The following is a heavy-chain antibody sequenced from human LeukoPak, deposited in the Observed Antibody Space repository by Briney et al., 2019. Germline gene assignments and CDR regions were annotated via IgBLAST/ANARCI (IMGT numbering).Heavy chain of an antibody. CDR1: GYTFTSYD. CDR2: MNHNSGNT. D-gene: IGHD6-13*01. CDR3: ACSSWFRKWFDP. Sequence: ASVKVSCKASGYTFTSYDINLVRQATGPGLEWMGWMNHNSGNTGYAQKFQGRVTMTRNTSISTAYMELSSLRSDDTAVYYCACSSWFRKWFDPWGQGTLVTVSS. J-gene: IGHJ5*02. V-gene: IGHV1-8*01.